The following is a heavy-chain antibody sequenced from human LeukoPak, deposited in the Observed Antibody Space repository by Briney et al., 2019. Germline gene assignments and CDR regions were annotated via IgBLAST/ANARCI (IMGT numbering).Heavy chain of an antibody. CDR2: IVVGSGNT. D-gene: IGHD1-1*01. J-gene: IGHJ5*02. CDR3: AADRDTPGGWFDP. CDR1: GFTFTSSA. Sequence: SVKVSCKASGFTFTSSAMQWVRQARGQRLEWIGWIVVGSGNTNYAQKFQERVTITRDMSTSTVYMELSSLRSEDTAVYYCAADRDTPGGWFDPWGQGTLVTVSS. V-gene: IGHV1-58*02.